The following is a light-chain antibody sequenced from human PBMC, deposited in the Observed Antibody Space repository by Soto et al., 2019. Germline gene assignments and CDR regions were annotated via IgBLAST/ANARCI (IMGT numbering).Light chain of an antibody. J-gene: IGKJ5*01. CDR2: GAS. V-gene: IGKV3D-15*01. Sequence: EIVMAQSPATLSVSPGERATLSCRASQSVSSNLAWYQQKPGQAPRLLIYGASTRATVIPARFSGSGSGTDFTLAISSLQPEDFAVYYCQQLNTYPITFAQGTRLEIK. CDR3: QQLNTYPIT. CDR1: QSVSSN.